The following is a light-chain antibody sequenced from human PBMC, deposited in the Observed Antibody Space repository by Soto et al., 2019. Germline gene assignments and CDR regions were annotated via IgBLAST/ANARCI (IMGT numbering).Light chain of an antibody. CDR1: SSNIGAGYD. Sequence: QSVLTQPPSVSGAPGQRVTISCTGSSSNIGAGYDVHWYQQLPGTAPKLLIYGNSNRPSGVPDRFSGSKSGISASLAITGLQAEDEADYYCQSYDSSLSGSGVVFGGGTKVTVL. J-gene: IGLJ2*01. CDR2: GNS. CDR3: QSYDSSLSGSGVV. V-gene: IGLV1-40*01.